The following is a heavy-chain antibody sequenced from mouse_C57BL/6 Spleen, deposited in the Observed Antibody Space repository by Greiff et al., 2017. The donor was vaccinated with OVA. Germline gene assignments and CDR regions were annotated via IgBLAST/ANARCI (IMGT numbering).Heavy chain of an antibody. V-gene: IGHV2-2*01. Sequence: QVQLQQSGPGLVQPSQCLSISCTVSGFSFTSYGVHWVRQSPGKGLEWLGEIWRGGSTANNAAFIYRLSISKDNSKSQVFFKMNRLQADDTAIYYCAREDSSGPLDYWGQGTTLTVSS. CDR1: GFSFTSYG. CDR2: IWRGGST. CDR3: AREDSSGPLDY. J-gene: IGHJ2*01. D-gene: IGHD3-2*02.